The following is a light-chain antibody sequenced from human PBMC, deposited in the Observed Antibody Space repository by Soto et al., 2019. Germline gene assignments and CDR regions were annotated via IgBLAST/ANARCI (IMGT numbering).Light chain of an antibody. J-gene: IGKJ1*01. CDR3: QKYNNWPPWP. CDR1: QRITRS. CDR2: GAS. Sequence: EIVMTQSPATLSLSPGERATLSCRASQRITRSLSCYQQKPGQAPRLLIYGASTRATGIPPRFSGSGSGTEFTLTISSLQPEDFAVYACQKYNNWPPWPFGHGTKVDIK. V-gene: IGKV3-15*01.